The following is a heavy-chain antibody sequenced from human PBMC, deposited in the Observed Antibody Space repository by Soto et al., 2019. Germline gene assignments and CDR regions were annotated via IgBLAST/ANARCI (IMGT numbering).Heavy chain of an antibody. CDR2: INHSGTT. D-gene: IGHD2-2*01. CDR3: ARGGCSSTSCYLPA. CDR1: GGSLSDYY. Sequence: SETLSLTCAVYGGSLSDYYWNWIRQPPGRGLEWIGEINHSGTTNYNPSLKSRVTISVDTSKNQFSLKVSSVTAADTAVYYCARGGCSSTSCYLPAWGQGTPVTVSS. J-gene: IGHJ5*02. V-gene: IGHV4-34*01.